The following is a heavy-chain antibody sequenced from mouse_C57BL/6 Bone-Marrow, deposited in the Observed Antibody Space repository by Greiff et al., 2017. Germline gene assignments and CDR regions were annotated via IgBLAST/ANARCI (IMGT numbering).Heavy chain of an antibody. CDR3: ARKGRFAY. CDR1: GFSLTSYG. CDR2: IWSGGST. J-gene: IGHJ3*01. D-gene: IGHD3-3*01. V-gene: IGHV2-2*01. Sequence: VQLQESGPGLVQPSQSLSITCTVSGFSLTSYGVHWVRQSPGKGLEWLGVIWSGGSTDYNAAFISRLSISKDNSKSQVFFKMNSLQADDTAIYYCARKGRFAYWGQGTLVTVSP.